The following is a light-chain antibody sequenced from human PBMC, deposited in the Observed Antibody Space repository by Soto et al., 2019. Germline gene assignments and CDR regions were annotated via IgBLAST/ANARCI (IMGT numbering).Light chain of an antibody. CDR2: EVN. V-gene: IGLV2-8*01. CDR1: SGDVGGHDW. CDR3: CSDAGIQAV. J-gene: IGLJ1*01. Sequence: QSALTQPPSASGSPGQSVTISCTGTSGDVGGHDWVSWYRVRPGEAPKLIIYEVNQRPSGVPDRFSGSKTGNTASLTASGLQVEDEADYFCCSDAGIQAVFGTGTKVTVL.